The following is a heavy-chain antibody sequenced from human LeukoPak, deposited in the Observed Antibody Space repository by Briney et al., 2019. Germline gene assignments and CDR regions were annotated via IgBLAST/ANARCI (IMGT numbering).Heavy chain of an antibody. J-gene: IGHJ4*02. Sequence: ASVKVSCKASGYTFTGYYMHWVRQAPRQGLEWMGWINPNSGGTNYAQKFQGRVTMTRDTSISTAYMELSRLRSDDTAVYYCARAWRYNFSPLDYWGQGTLVTVSS. V-gene: IGHV1-2*02. CDR3: ARAWRYNFSPLDY. D-gene: IGHD1-1*01. CDR2: INPNSGGT. CDR1: GYTFTGYY.